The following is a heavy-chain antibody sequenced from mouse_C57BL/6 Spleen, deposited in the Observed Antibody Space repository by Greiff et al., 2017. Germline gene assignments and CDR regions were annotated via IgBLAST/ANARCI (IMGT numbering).Heavy chain of an antibody. CDR3: ARGGSGYVFDY. Sequence: QVQLKQPGAELVRPGSSVKLSCKASGYTFTSYWMHWVKQRPIQGLEWIGNIDPSDSETHYNQKFKDKATLTVDKSSSTAYMQLSSLTSEDSAVYYCARGGSGYVFDYWGQGTTLTVSS. V-gene: IGHV1-52*01. CDR2: IDPSDSET. D-gene: IGHD3-2*02. J-gene: IGHJ2*01. CDR1: GYTFTSYW.